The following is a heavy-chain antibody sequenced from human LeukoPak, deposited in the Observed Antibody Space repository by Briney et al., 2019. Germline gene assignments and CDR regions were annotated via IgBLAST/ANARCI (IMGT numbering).Heavy chain of an antibody. D-gene: IGHD1-14*01. CDR3: ARGPLGPEPFDY. V-gene: IGHV4-61*02. Sequence: SETLSLTCTVSGGSISSGSYYWSWIRQPAGKGLEWIGRIYTSGSTNYNPSLKSRVTISVDTSKNQFSLKLSSVTAADTAVYYCARGPLGPEPFDYWGQGTLVTVSS. CDR2: IYTSGST. J-gene: IGHJ4*02. CDR1: GGSISSGSYY.